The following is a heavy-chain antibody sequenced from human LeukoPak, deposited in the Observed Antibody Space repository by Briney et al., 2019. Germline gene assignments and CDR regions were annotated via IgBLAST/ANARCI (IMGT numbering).Heavy chain of an antibody. CDR2: ISSSSSYI. CDR3: ARDPTGYSSGWKPTRYFDL. Sequence: PGGSLRLSCAASGFTFSSYSMNWVRQAPGKGLEWVSSISSSSSYIYYADSVKGRFTISRDNAKNSLYLQMNSLRAEDTAVYYCARDPTGYSSGWKPTRYFDLWGRDTLVTVSS. D-gene: IGHD6-19*01. J-gene: IGHJ2*01. CDR1: GFTFSSYS. V-gene: IGHV3-21*01.